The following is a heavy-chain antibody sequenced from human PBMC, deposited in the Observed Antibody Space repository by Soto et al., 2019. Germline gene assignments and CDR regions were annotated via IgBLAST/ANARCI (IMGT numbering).Heavy chain of an antibody. D-gene: IGHD2-21*01. V-gene: IGHV4-31*03. J-gene: IGHJ4*02. CDR1: GASMTSGSYY. CDR3: SAQRIAQGQYEDY. Sequence: QVQLRESGPGLVKPSQTLSLICTVSGASMTSGSYYWTWIRQHPVRGLEWIGYTHFTWLSYVNPSRQSRVSISTDTSKNLFSLKLTSVTSADAAMYYCSAQRIAQGQYEDYWGQGTLVTVSS. CDR2: THFTWLS.